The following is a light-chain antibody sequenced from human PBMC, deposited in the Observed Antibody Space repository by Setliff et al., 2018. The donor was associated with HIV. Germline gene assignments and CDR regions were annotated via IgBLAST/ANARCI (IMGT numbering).Light chain of an antibody. V-gene: IGLV2-14*03. CDR1: SRDVGGGSNY. Sequence: QSALAQAASVPGSPGQSITMSCTGTSRDVGGGSNYVSWFQQHPGKAPKLIIFDVNNRPSGASNRFSGSKSGNTASLTISGLQAEDEADYYCSSYTNTPLYVFGTGTKVTVL. J-gene: IGLJ1*01. CDR2: DVN. CDR3: SSYTNTPLYV.